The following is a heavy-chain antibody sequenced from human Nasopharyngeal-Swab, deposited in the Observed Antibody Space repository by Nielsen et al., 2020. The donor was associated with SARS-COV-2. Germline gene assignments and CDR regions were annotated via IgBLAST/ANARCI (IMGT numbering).Heavy chain of an antibody. CDR3: TRADFWSGYCDY. V-gene: IGHV3-49*04. CDR2: IRSKAYGGTT. D-gene: IGHD3-3*01. Sequence: GESLKISCAASGFTFSSYSMSWVRQAPGKGLEWVGFIRSKAYGGTTEYAASVKGRFTISRDDSKSIAYLQMNSLKTEDTAVYYCTRADFWSGYCDYWGQGTLVTVSS. CDR1: GFTFSSYS. J-gene: IGHJ4*02.